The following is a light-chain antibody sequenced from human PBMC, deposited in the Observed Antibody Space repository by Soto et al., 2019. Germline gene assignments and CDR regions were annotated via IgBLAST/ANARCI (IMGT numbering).Light chain of an antibody. CDR1: NSDIANHY. CDR3: GILATSLYV. Sequence: QSVLTQPPSVSAAPGQKVTISCSGSNSDIANHYISWYQQLPGTAPKLLIYDNNRRPSGIPERFSASKSGSSATLAITGLQTGDEADYFCGILATSLYVFGTGTKLTVL. V-gene: IGLV1-51*01. CDR2: DNN. J-gene: IGLJ1*01.